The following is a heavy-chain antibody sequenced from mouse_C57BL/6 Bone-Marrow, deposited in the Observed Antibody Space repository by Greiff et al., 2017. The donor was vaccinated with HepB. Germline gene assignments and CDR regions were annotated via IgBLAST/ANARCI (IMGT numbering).Heavy chain of an antibody. D-gene: IGHD1-1*01. CDR2: ISYDGSN. Sequence: DVKLQESGPGLVKPSQSLSLTCSVTGYSITSGYYWNWIRQFPGNKLEWMGYISYDGSNNYNPSLKNRISITRDTSKNQFFLKLNSVTTEDTATYYCARESLITTVVASMDYWGQGTSVTVSS. CDR3: ARESLITTVVASMDY. V-gene: IGHV3-6*01. CDR1: GYSITSGYY. J-gene: IGHJ4*01.